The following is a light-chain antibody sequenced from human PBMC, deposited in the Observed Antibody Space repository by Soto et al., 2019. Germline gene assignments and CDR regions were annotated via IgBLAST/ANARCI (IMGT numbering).Light chain of an antibody. CDR2: AAS. CDR3: QRYNTGPPDT. V-gene: IGKV1-27*01. CDR1: QGISNY. J-gene: IGKJ2*01. Sequence: DIRMTQSPSSPSASVGDRVTITCRASQGISNYLAWYQQKPGKAPKLLIYAASTLLSGVPSRFSGSGSGTDFTLTISSLQPEDVATYYCQRYNTGPPDTFGQGTKVDIK.